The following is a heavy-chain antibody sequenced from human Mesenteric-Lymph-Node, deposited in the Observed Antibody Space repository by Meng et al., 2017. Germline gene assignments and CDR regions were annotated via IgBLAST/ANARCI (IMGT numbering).Heavy chain of an antibody. CDR1: GFTFSSYG. D-gene: IGHD4-23*01. CDR2: LYTDGDT. CDR3: ARETQATVGASTSSAFGV. J-gene: IGHJ3*01. V-gene: IGHV3-66*02. Sequence: GESLKISCAASGFTFSSYGMNWVRQAPGKGLEWVSVLYTDGDTYYADSAKGRFTISRDISKNTLFLQMNSLRPEDTAVYYCARETQATVGASTSSAFGVWGQGTMVTVSS.